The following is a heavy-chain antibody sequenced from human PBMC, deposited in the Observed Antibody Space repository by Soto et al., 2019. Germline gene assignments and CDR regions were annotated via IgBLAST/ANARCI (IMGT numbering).Heavy chain of an antibody. D-gene: IGHD1-1*01. V-gene: IGHV3-23*01. CDR1: GFTFSSPA. J-gene: IGHJ5*02. Sequence: EVQLLESGGGLVQPGGSLRLSCAASGFTFSSPARSWVSQAPGKGLEWVSAMSGGGGSTYSADSVKGRFTMYRDNSKNTVDLQMSSLRAEATAIYYCAKVPEKTGTGWVAPLGQGTPVTVSS. CDR2: MSGGGGST. CDR3: AKVPEKTGTGWVAP.